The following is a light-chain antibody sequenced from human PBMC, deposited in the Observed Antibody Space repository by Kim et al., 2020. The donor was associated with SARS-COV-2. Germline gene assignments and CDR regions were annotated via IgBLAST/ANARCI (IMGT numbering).Light chain of an antibody. CDR3: QQRYT. Sequence: EIVLTQSPGTLSLSPGERATLSCRASQSVSSSYLAWYQQKPGQAPRLLIYGASSRATGIPDRFSGSGSGTDFTLTISRLEPEDFAVYYCQQRYTFGQGTKLEI. J-gene: IGKJ2*01. V-gene: IGKV3-20*01. CDR2: GAS. CDR1: QSVSSSY.